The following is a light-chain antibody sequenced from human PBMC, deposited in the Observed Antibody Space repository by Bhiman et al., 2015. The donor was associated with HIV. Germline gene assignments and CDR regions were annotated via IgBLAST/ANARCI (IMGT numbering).Light chain of an antibody. CDR1: KLWDKY. V-gene: IGLV3-1*01. CDR2: QDA. J-gene: IGLJ2*01. CDR3: ATWDTSLITLV. Sequence: SYELTQPPSVSVSPGQTATITCSGDKLWDKYVSWYQQRPGQSPVLVIHQDANRPSGIPERFSGSTSRTTATLTISGTQSMDEADYYCATWDTSLITLVFGGGYQADRP.